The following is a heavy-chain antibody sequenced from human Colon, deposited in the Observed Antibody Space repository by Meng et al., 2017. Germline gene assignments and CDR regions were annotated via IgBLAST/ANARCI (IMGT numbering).Heavy chain of an antibody. CDR1: GYTFSAYY. D-gene: IGHD1-14*01. Sequence: QVQLVQSWAEVKRPGASVKVSCKASGYTFSAYYIHWVRKAPGQGLEWMGWMNPNSGNTGYAQKFQGRVTMTRNTSISTAYMELSSLRSEDTAVYYCARVGIRGNQRGFDYWGQGTLVTVSS. CDR3: ARVGIRGNQRGFDY. V-gene: IGHV1-8*02. CDR2: MNPNSGNT. J-gene: IGHJ4*02.